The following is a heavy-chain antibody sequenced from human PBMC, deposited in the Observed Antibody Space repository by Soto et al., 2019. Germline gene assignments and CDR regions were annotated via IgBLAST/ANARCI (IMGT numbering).Heavy chain of an antibody. CDR1: GGTFSGYV. D-gene: IGHD2-2*01. CDR2: FVPLFGTT. Sequence: QLVQSGSEVKKPGSSVKVSCQASGGTFSGYVVTWVRQAPGQGLEWMGEFVPLFGTTNYAQRFSGRITITAEESTSTAYMERRTLRSDDTAVYYCATHGLGVSSPPYVDNWGQGTLVTVSS. V-gene: IGHV1-69*01. J-gene: IGHJ4*02. CDR3: ATHGLGVSSPPYVDN.